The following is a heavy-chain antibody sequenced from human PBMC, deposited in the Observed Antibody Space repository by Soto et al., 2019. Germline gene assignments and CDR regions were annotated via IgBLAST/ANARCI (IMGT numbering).Heavy chain of an antibody. J-gene: IGHJ4*02. D-gene: IGHD6-19*01. Sequence: GGSLRLSCAASGFTFSSYWMHWVRQAPGKGLVWVSRINSDGSSTSYADSVKGRFTISRDNAKNTLYLQMNSLRAEDTAVYYCAKDGIAVAGTIFDYWGQGTLVTVSS. V-gene: IGHV3-74*01. CDR1: GFTFSSYW. CDR3: AKDGIAVAGTIFDY. CDR2: INSDGSST.